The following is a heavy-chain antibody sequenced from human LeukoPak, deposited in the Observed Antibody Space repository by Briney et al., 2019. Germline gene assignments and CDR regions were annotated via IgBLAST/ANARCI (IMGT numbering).Heavy chain of an antibody. CDR2: INPSGGST. V-gene: IGHV1-46*01. J-gene: IGHJ4*02. CDR1: GYTFTSHY. CDR3: ARVGLPSGSYGAFNY. Sequence: GASVKVSCKASGYTFTSHYMHWVRQAPGQGLEWMGIINPSGGSTSYAQKFQGRVTMTRDTSTSTVYMELSSLRSEDTAVYYCARVGLPSGSYGAFNYWGQGTLVTVSS. D-gene: IGHD1-26*01.